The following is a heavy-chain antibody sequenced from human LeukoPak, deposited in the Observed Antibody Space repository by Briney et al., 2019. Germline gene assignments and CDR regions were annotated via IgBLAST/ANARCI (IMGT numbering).Heavy chain of an antibody. Sequence: PSETLSLTGTVSGASISSGTYSWSWIRQPPGEGLEWIGYIYHTGSTYYNPSLKGRVTISVDRSKNQFSLNLNFVTAADTALYYCARGDGSGSGRWFDPWGQGTLITVSS. CDR3: ARGDGSGSGRWFDP. CDR2: IYHTGST. V-gene: IGHV4-30-2*01. CDR1: GASISSGTYS. J-gene: IGHJ5*02. D-gene: IGHD3-10*01.